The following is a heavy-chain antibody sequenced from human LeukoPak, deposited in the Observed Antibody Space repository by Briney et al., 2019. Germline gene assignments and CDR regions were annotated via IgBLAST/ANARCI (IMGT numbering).Heavy chain of an antibody. D-gene: IGHD1-26*01. CDR1: GLTFSRNG. J-gene: IGHJ5*02. CDR3: AREESTGAIHALDP. V-gene: IGHV3-30*02. CDR2: IQYDGSSI. Sequence: GGSLRLSCAASGLTFSRNGMHWVRQAPGKGLEWLAFIQYDGSSIYYADSVKGRFTISRDNSKNTLYLQMNTLRVEDTAVYYCAREESTGAIHALDPWGQGTLVTVSS.